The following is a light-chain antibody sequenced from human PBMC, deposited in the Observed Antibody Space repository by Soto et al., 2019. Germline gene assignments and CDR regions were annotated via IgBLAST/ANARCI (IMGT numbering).Light chain of an antibody. J-gene: IGLJ3*02. CDR1: SGHSGYA. CDR2: LNSDGSH. V-gene: IGLV4-69*01. CDR3: QTWGSGIRV. Sequence: QLVLTQSPSASASLGASVKLTCTLNSGHSGYAIAWHQLQPEKGPRYLIKLNSDGSHIKGDGIPDRFSGSSSGTERYLTISSLQSEDEADYYCQTWGSGIRVFGGGTKLTVL.